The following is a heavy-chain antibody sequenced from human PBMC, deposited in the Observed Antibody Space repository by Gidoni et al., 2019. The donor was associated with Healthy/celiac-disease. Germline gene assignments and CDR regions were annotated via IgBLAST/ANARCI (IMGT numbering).Heavy chain of an antibody. CDR3: AKSSVRTTVVKFDY. CDR2: IIGSGGST. J-gene: IGHJ4*02. Sequence: EVQLVESGGGVVQHGGALRLSCAASGFTYSSYAMSWVRQAPGKGLVWVSAIIGSGGSTYYADSVKGRFTISRDNSNNTLYLQMNSLRAEDTAVYYCAKSSVRTTVVKFDYWGQGTLVTVSS. CDR1: GFTYSSYA. V-gene: IGHV3-23*04. D-gene: IGHD4-17*01.